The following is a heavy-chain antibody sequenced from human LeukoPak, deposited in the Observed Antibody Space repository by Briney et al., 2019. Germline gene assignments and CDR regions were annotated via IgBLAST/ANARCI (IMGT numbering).Heavy chain of an antibody. CDR3: ARGIDYDILTPFDY. CDR1: GGSISSGGYY. CDR2: IYYSGST. Sequence: SETLSLTCTVSGGSISSGGYYWSWIRQHPGKGLEWIGYIYYSGSTYYNPSLKSRVTISVDTSKNQFSLKLSSGTAADTAVYYCARGIDYDILTPFDYWGQGTLVTVSS. J-gene: IGHJ4*02. V-gene: IGHV4-31*03. D-gene: IGHD3-9*01.